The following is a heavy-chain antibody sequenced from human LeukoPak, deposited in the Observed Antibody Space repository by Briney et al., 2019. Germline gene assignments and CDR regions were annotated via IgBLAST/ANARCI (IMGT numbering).Heavy chain of an antibody. D-gene: IGHD3-10*01. J-gene: IGHJ6*02. Sequence: SGTLSLTCTVSGGSISSYYWSWIRQPPGKGLEWIGYNYYSGSTNYNPSLKSRVIISVDTSKNQFSLKVSSVTAADTAVYYCARHGRGYYNGMDVWGQGTTVTVSS. CDR2: NYYSGST. CDR1: GGSISSYY. CDR3: ARHGRGYYNGMDV. V-gene: IGHV4-59*08.